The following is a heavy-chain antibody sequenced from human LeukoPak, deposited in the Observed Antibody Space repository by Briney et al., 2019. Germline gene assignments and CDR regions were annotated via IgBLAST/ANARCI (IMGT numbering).Heavy chain of an antibody. V-gene: IGHV1-2*02. CDR3: AREYYDILTGYHGDYYYGMDV. CDR1: GYTFTGYY. J-gene: IGHJ6*02. Sequence: ASVKVSCKASGYTFTGYYMHWVRQAPGQGLEWMGWINPNSGGTNYAQKFQGRVTMTRDTSISTAYMELSRLRSDDTAVYYCAREYYDILTGYHGDYYYGMDVWGQGTTVTVSS. D-gene: IGHD3-9*01. CDR2: INPNSGGT.